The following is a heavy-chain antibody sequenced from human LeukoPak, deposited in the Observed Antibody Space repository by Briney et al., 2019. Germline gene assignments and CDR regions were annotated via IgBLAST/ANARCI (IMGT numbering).Heavy chain of an antibody. V-gene: IGHV3-21*04. D-gene: IGHD3-22*01. CDR3: AKDPSRLIKYYFDY. Sequence: GGSLRLSCAASGFTFSSYNMNWVRQAPGKGLEWVSSISSSSNYIYYADSVKGRFTISRDNSKNTLYLQMNSLRAEDTAVYYCAKDPSRLIKYYFDYWGQGTLVTVSS. J-gene: IGHJ4*02. CDR2: ISSSSNYI. CDR1: GFTFSSYN.